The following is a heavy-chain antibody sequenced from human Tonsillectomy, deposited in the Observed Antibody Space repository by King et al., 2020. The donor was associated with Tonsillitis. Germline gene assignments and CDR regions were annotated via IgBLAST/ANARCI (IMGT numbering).Heavy chain of an antibody. D-gene: IGHD5-18*01. Sequence: VQLVESGGGLVQPGRSLRLSCTASGFTFGDYAMSWVRQAPGKGLEWVGFIRSKAYGGTTEYAASVKGRFTISRDDSKSIAYLQMNSLKTEDTAVYYCTSDLQYSYGFVYYYYYMDVWGKGTTVTVSS. CDR3: TSDLQYSYGFVYYYYYMDV. CDR1: GFTFGDYA. CDR2: IRSKAYGGTT. V-gene: IGHV3-49*04. J-gene: IGHJ6*03.